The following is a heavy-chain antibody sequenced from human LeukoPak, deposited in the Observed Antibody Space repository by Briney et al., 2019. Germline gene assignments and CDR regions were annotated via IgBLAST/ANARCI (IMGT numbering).Heavy chain of an antibody. V-gene: IGHV4-61*01. Sequence: PSETLSLTCTVSGGSVSSGTYYWSWIRQPPGEGLEWIGYIYYSGSTNYNPSLKSRVTISVDTSKNQFSLKLSSVTAADTAVYFCAREGTTGWAFWGQGTQVTVSS. CDR1: GGSVSSGTYY. J-gene: IGHJ4*02. D-gene: IGHD1-1*01. CDR3: AREGTTGWAF. CDR2: IYYSGST.